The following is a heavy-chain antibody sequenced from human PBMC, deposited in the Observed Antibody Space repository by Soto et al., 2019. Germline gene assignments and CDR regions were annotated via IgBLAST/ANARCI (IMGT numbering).Heavy chain of an antibody. CDR3: ARGAANDFWSGYYLRYYYGMDV. CDR2: INHSGST. D-gene: IGHD3-3*01. J-gene: IGHJ6*02. V-gene: IGHV4-34*01. CDR1: GGSFSGYY. Sequence: PSETLSLTCAVYGGSFSGYYWSWIRQPPGKGLEWIGEINHSGSTNYNPSLKSRVTISVDTSKNQFSLKLSSVTAADTAVYYCARGAANDFWSGYYLRYYYGMDVWRQGTTVTVSS.